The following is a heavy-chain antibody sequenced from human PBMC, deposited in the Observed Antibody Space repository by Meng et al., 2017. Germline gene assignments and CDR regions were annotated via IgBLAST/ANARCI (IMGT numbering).Heavy chain of an antibody. CDR2: MNPNTGST. Sequence: QGQLVQSGADVEKPGASVTVSCKASGYTFTTYDINWVRQAPGRGLEWMGWMNPNTGSTHFSQTFQGRLSLRRNTSISTAYMELRSLRGDDTAIYYCARRRVGASRDYFDLWGQGSLVTVSS. CDR3: ARRRVGASRDYFDL. D-gene: IGHD1-26*01. CDR1: GYTFTTYD. J-gene: IGHJ4*02. V-gene: IGHV1-8*03.